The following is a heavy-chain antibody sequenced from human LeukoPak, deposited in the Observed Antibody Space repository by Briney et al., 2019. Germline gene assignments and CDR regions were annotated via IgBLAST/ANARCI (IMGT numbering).Heavy chain of an antibody. CDR1: GFTFSRFW. D-gene: IGHD5-12*01. Sequence: GGSLRLSCAASGFTFSRFWMSWVRQAPGKGLEWVANIKQDGSEKYYVDSVKGRFTISRDNAKNSLYLQMNSLRAEDTAVFYCARDGTYTDYDPDFDIWGQGTLVTVSS. V-gene: IGHV3-7*04. CDR3: ARDGTYTDYDPDFDI. J-gene: IGHJ4*02. CDR2: IKQDGSEK.